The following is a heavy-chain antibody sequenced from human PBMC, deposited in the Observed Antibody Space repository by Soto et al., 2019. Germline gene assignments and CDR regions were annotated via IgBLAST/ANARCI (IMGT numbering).Heavy chain of an antibody. J-gene: IGHJ4*02. CDR1: GFTFSSYA. CDR3: ARALVVGSGYSPSGY. V-gene: IGHV3-30-3*01. CDR2: ISYDGSNK. D-gene: IGHD3-22*01. Sequence: QVQLVESGGGVVQPGRSLRLSCAASGFTFSSYAMHWVRQAPGKGLEWVAVISYDGSNKYYADSVKGRFTSSRDNSKNPLYLQMNSLRAGDTAVYYCARALVVGSGYSPSGYWGQGTLVTVSS.